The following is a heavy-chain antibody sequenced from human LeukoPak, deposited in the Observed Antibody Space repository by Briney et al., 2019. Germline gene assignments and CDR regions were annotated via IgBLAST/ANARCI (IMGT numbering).Heavy chain of an antibody. CDR2: ISGSGGST. J-gene: IGHJ4*02. CDR1: GFTFSSYA. V-gene: IGHV3-23*01. Sequence: GGSLRLSCAASGFTFSSYAMSWVRQAPGKGLEWVSAISGSGGSTYYADSVKGRFTISRDNSKNTLYLQMNSLRAEDTAVYYCAKGGGIAAAGTVYFDYWGQGTLVTVSS. CDR3: AKGGGIAAAGTVYFDY. D-gene: IGHD6-13*01.